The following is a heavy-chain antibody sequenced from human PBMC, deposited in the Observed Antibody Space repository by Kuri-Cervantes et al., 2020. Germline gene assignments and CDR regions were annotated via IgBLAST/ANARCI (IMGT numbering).Heavy chain of an antibody. J-gene: IGHJ4*02. CDR3: ARATLAVAGDNFDY. D-gene: IGHD6-19*01. CDR1: GGTFSSYA. Sequence: SVKVSCKASGGTFSSYAISWVRQAPGQGLEWMGGIIPIFGTANYAQKFQGRVTMTTDTSTSTAYMELRSLRSDDTAVYYCARATLAVAGDNFDYWGQGTLVTVSS. CDR2: IIPIFGTA. V-gene: IGHV1-69*05.